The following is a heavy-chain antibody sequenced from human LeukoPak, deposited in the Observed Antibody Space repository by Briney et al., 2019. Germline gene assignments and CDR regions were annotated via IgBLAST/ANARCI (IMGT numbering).Heavy chain of an antibody. D-gene: IGHD3-16*02. CDR3: ARDRYLNWFDP. J-gene: IGHJ5*02. V-gene: IGHV3-7*01. Sequence: GGSLRLSCTASGFTFSSYWMSWVRQAPGKGLEWVANIKQDGSEKYYVDSVKGRFTISRDNAKNSLYLQMNSLRAEDTAVYYCARDRYLNWFDPWGQGTLVTVSS. CDR2: IKQDGSEK. CDR1: GFTFSSYW.